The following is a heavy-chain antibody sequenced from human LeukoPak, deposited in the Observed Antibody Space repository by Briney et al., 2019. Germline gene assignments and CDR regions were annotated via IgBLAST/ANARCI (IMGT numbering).Heavy chain of an antibody. D-gene: IGHD3-10*01. Sequence: SETLSLTCTVSGGSISSYYWSWIRQPPGKGLEWIGYIYYSGSTNYNPSLKSRVTISVDTSKNQFSLKLSSVTAADTAVYYCARDLSGGGYFDYWGQGTPVTVSS. CDR3: ARDLSGGGYFDY. V-gene: IGHV4-59*01. CDR2: IYYSGST. CDR1: GGSISSYY. J-gene: IGHJ4*02.